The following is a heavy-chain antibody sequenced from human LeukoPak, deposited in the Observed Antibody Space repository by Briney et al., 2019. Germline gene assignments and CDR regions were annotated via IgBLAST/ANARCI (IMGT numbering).Heavy chain of an antibody. D-gene: IGHD2-2*01. J-gene: IGHJ6*02. CDR2: IYPGDSDT. Sequence: GESLKISCKGSGYSFTSYWIGWVRPMPGKGLEWMGIIYPGDSDTRYSPSFQGQVTISADKSISTAYLQWSSLKASDTAMYYCARHAALNCSSTSCYGFGYYYGMDVWGQGTTVTVSS. V-gene: IGHV5-51*01. CDR1: GYSFTSYW. CDR3: ARHAALNCSSTSCYGFGYYYGMDV.